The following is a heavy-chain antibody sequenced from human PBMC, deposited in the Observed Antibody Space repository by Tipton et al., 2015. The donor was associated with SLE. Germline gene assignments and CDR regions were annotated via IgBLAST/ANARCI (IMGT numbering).Heavy chain of an antibody. CDR2: IYYSGST. Sequence: TLSLTCTVSGGSISSYYWSWIRQPPGKGLEWIGYIYYSGSTNYNPSLKSRVTMSVDTSKNQFSLKLSSGTAADTAVYYCARDSSGWDGDYWGQGTLVTVSS. J-gene: IGHJ4*02. CDR1: GGSISSYY. V-gene: IGHV4-59*12. D-gene: IGHD6-19*01. CDR3: ARDSSGWDGDY.